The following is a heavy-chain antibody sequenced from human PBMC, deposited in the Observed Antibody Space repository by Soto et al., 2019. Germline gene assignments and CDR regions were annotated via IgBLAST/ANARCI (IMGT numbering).Heavy chain of an antibody. CDR2: ISGSGGST. J-gene: IGHJ4*02. Sequence: PGGSLRLSCAASGFTFSSYAMSWVRQAPGKGLEWVSAISGSGGSTYYADSVKGRFTISRDNSKNTLYLQMNSLRAEDTAVYFCANGITGTTGPYQRPVSYWGQGTPVTVSS. CDR3: ANGITGTTGPYQRPVSY. CDR1: GFTFSSYA. D-gene: IGHD1-7*01. V-gene: IGHV3-23*01.